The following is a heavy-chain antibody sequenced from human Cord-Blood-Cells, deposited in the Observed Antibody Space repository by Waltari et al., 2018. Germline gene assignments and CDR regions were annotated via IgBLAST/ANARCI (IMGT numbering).Heavy chain of an antibody. Sequence: QVQLPESGPALVKPSETLSLTCTVSGASISTYYSSSIRQPPGQGLEWIGYIYYSGSTNYNPSLKSRVTISVDTSKNQFSLKLSSVTAADTAVYYCARGGIYCSGGSCYSWFDPWGQGTLVTVSS. V-gene: IGHV4-59*01. CDR3: ARGGIYCSGGSCYSWFDP. CDR2: IYYSGST. D-gene: IGHD2-15*01. CDR1: GASISTYY. J-gene: IGHJ5*02.